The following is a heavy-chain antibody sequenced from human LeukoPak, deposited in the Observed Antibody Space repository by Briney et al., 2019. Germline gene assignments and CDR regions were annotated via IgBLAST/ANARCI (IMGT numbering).Heavy chain of an antibody. D-gene: IGHD3-22*01. CDR3: AKETPYDSSGYYQHYFDY. J-gene: IGHJ4*02. Sequence: GGSLRLSCAASGFTFNSYDMHWVRQAPGKGLEWVSAISGSGGSTYYADSVKGRFTISRDNSKNTLYLQMNSLRAEDTAVYYCAKETPYDSSGYYQHYFDYWGQGTLVTVSS. V-gene: IGHV3-23*01. CDR2: ISGSGGST. CDR1: GFTFNSYD.